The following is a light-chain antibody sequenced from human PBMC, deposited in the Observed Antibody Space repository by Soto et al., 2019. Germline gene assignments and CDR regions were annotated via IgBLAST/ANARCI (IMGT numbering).Light chain of an antibody. CDR2: EVS. J-gene: IGLJ1*01. V-gene: IGLV2-14*03. Sequence: QSVLAQPASVSGSPGQSITISCTGTTSDVCAYDFVSWYQQHPDKAPKLMIYEVSNRPSGVSYRLSGSKSVNTATLTISGLQAEDEADYYCSSYTTSSTRVFGTGTKVTVL. CDR1: TSDVCAYDF. CDR3: SSYTTSSTRV.